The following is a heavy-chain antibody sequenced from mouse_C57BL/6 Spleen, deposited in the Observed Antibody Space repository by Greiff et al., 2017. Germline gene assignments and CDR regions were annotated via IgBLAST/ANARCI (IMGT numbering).Heavy chain of an antibody. V-gene: IGHV14-1*01. CDR1: GFNIKDYY. D-gene: IGHD1-1*01. Sequence: VHVKQSGAELVRPGASVKLSCTASGFNIKDYYMHWVKQRPEQGLEWIGRIDPEDGDTEYAPKFQGKATMTADTSSNTAYLQLSSLTSEDTAVYYCTYYGSSLNFDYWGQGTTLTVSS. CDR2: IDPEDGDT. CDR3: TYYGSSLNFDY. J-gene: IGHJ2*01.